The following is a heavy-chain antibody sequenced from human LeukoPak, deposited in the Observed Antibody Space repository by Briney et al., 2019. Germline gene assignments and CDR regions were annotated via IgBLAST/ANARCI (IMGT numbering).Heavy chain of an antibody. J-gene: IGHJ4*02. Sequence: GGSLRLSCAASGFTLSSYSMNWVRQAPGKGLEWVSSISSSSSYIYYADSVKGRFTISRDNAKNSLYLQMNSLRAEDTAVYYCARGRGNYFDYWGQGTLVTVSS. CDR2: ISSSSSYI. CDR3: ARGRGNYFDY. D-gene: IGHD2/OR15-2a*01. CDR1: GFTLSSYS. V-gene: IGHV3-21*01.